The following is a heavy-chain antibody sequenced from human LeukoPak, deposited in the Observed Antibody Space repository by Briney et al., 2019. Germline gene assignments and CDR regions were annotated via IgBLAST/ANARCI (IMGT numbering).Heavy chain of an antibody. CDR3: AREATIQLWTKAYMDV. CDR2: IYTSGST. D-gene: IGHD5-18*01. J-gene: IGHJ6*03. CDR1: GGSISSYY. Sequence: SETLSLTCTVSGGSISSYYWSWIRQPAGKGLEWIGRIYTSGSTYYNPSLKSRVTISVDTSKNQFSLKLSSVTAADTAVYYCAREATIQLWTKAYMDVWGKGTTVTVSS. V-gene: IGHV4-4*07.